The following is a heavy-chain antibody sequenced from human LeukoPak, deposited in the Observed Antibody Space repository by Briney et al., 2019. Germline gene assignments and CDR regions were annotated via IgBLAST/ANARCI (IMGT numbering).Heavy chain of an antibody. J-gene: IGHJ3*02. V-gene: IGHV3-21*01. CDR2: ISSSSSYI. D-gene: IGHD3-22*01. CDR3: ASSDYYDSSGYYADAFDI. CDR1: GFTFSSYS. Sequence: GGSLRLSCAASGFTFSSYSMNWVRQAPGKGLEWVSSISSSSSYIYYADSVKGRFTISRDNAENSLYLQMNSLRAEDTAVYYCASSDYYDSSGYYADAFDIWGQGTMVTVSS.